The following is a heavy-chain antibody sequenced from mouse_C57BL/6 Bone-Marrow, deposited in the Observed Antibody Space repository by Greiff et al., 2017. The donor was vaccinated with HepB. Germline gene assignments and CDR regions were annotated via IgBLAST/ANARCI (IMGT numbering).Heavy chain of an antibody. CDR3: ARRGITTVVAKDWYFDV. J-gene: IGHJ1*03. D-gene: IGHD1-1*01. Sequence: QVQLQQPGAELVKPGASVKLSCKASGYTFTSYWMHWVKQRPGRGLEWIGRIDPNSGGTKYNEKFKSKATLTVDKPSSTAYMQLSSLTSDDSAVYYCARRGITTVVAKDWYFDVWGTGTTVTVSS. CDR2: IDPNSGGT. V-gene: IGHV1-72*01. CDR1: GYTFTSYW.